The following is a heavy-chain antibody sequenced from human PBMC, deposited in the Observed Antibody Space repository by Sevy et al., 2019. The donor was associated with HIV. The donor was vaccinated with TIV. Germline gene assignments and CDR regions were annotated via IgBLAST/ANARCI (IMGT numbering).Heavy chain of an antibody. J-gene: IGHJ4*02. CDR1: GGSISSSSYY. V-gene: IGHV4-39*01. CDR3: ARDCGGDCYSYYYFDY. CDR2: IYYSGST. D-gene: IGHD2-21*01. Sequence: SETLSLTCTVSGGSISSSSYYWGWIRQPPGKGLEWIGSIYYSGSTYYNPSLKSRFTISVDTSKNQFSLKLSSVTAADTAVYYCARDCGGDCYSYYYFDYWGQGTLVTVSS.